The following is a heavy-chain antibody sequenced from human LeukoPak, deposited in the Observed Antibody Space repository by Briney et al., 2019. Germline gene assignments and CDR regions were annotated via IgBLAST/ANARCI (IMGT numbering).Heavy chain of an antibody. D-gene: IGHD6-25*01. CDR1: GFTVSSNY. V-gene: IGHV3-53*01. CDR3: ARVEPPAGWFDP. CDR2: IYSGGST. J-gene: IGHJ5*02. Sequence: GGSLRLSCAASGFTVSSNYMSWVRQAPGKGLEWVSVIYSGGSTYYADSVKGRFTISRDNSKNTLYLQMNSLRAEDMAVYYCARVEPPAGWFDPWGQGTLVTVSS.